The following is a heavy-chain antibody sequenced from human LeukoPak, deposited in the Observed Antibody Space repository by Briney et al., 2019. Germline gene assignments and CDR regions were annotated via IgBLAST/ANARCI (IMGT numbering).Heavy chain of an antibody. D-gene: IGHD6-13*01. Sequence: GGSLRLSCAASGFTFSSYAMNWVRQTPGKGLEWVSGISSSGGSTSYADSVKGRFTISRDNSKNTLYLQMNSLRAEDTAVYYCANPRDSSTWYTFDYWGQGTLVTVSS. V-gene: IGHV3-23*01. J-gene: IGHJ4*02. CDR2: ISSSGGST. CDR3: ANPRDSSTWYTFDY. CDR1: GFTFSSYA.